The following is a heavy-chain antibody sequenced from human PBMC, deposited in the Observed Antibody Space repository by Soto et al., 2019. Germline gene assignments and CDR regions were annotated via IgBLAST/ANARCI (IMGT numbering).Heavy chain of an antibody. J-gene: IGHJ5*02. CDR2: IYWNDDK. Sequence: SGPKLVNPTQTLTLTCTFSGFSLSTSGVGVGWIRQPPGKALEWLALIYWNDDKRYSPSLKSRLTITKDTSKNQVVLTMTNMDPVDTATYYWAQLSVGVTYNLFDPWGQGTLVTVSS. V-gene: IGHV2-5*01. CDR1: GFSLSTSGVG. D-gene: IGHD3-22*01. CDR3: AQLSVGVTYNLFDP.